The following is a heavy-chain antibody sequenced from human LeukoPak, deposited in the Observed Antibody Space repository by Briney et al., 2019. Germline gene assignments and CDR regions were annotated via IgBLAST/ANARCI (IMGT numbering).Heavy chain of an antibody. V-gene: IGHV4-59*12. CDR3: ARDAAITMIVVAKGAFDI. Sequence: SETLSLTCTVSGGSISSYYWSWIRQPPGKGLEWIGYIYYSGSTNYNPSLKSRVTISVDTSKNQFSLKLSSVTAADTAVYYCARDAAITMIVVAKGAFDIWGQGTMVTVSS. D-gene: IGHD3-22*01. CDR1: GGSISSYY. J-gene: IGHJ3*02. CDR2: IYYSGST.